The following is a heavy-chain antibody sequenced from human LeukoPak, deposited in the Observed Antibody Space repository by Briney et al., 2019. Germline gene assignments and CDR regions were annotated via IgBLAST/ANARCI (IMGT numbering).Heavy chain of an antibody. CDR3: AKDSLKQGPECFDVACAEKVFDM. CDR1: GLSFSSFG. J-gene: IGHJ3*02. Sequence: GGSLRLSCAASGLSFSSFGMHWARQAPGKGLEGVAVIWYDGSNKFYADSVKGRFTISRDNSQSTLYLQMNSLRIEDTATYYCAKDSLKQGPECFDVACAEKVFDMWGQGTIVSVSS. CDR2: IWYDGSNK. V-gene: IGHV3-33*06. D-gene: IGHD6-19*01.